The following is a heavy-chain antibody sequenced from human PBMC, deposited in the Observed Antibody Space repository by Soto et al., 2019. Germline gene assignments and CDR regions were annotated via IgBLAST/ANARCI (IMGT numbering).Heavy chain of an antibody. Sequence: GASVKVSCKASGYTFTGYYMHWVRQAPGQGLEWMGWINPNSGGTNYAQKFQGRVTMTRDMSISTAYMELSRLRSDDTAVYYCAREHYDILTGYPYGMDVWGQGTTVTVSS. D-gene: IGHD3-9*01. CDR3: AREHYDILTGYPYGMDV. J-gene: IGHJ6*02. V-gene: IGHV1-2*02. CDR2: INPNSGGT. CDR1: GYTFTGYY.